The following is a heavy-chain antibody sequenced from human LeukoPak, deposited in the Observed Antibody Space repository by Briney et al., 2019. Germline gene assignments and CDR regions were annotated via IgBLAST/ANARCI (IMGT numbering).Heavy chain of an antibody. D-gene: IGHD6-6*01. CDR2: ISWKSDST. V-gene: IGHV3-9*03. Sequence: ARSLSLSCAASGFTFDDYAMHWVRQAPGEGLEWFSGISWKSDSTDYADSVKGRFTISRHYAKNSLYLQMNRLRPEDMAFYYFVKVMYSSSSGTDAFDIWGQGTMVTVSS. CDR3: VKVMYSSSSGTDAFDI. CDR1: GFTFDDYA. J-gene: IGHJ3*02.